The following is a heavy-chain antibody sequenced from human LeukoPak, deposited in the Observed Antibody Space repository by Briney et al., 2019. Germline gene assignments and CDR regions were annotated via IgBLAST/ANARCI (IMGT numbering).Heavy chain of an antibody. CDR2: IDASGST. J-gene: IGHJ4*02. Sequence: SETLSLTCTVSGGSIGTYYWTWIRQPAGKGMEWIGRIDASGSTTYNPSLNSRITMTVDTSRNQFSLNLNSLTVADTAVYFCARGVVWRDADYWGQGTLVTVSS. D-gene: IGHD3-3*01. V-gene: IGHV4-4*07. CDR1: GGSIGTYY. CDR3: ARGVVWRDADY.